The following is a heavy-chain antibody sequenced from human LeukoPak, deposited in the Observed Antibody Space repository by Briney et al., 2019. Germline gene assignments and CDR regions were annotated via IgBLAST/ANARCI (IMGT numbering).Heavy chain of an antibody. CDR3: ARAAYSGSYHSDY. D-gene: IGHD1-26*01. CDR1: GGSISSSSYY. J-gene: IGHJ4*02. V-gene: IGHV4-39*01. CDR2: IYYGGST. Sequence: SETLSLTCTVSGGSISSSSYYWGWIRQPPGKGLEWIGSIYYGGSTYYNPSLKSRVTISVDTSKNQFSLKLSSVTAADTAVYYCARAAYSGSYHSDYWGQGTLVTVSS.